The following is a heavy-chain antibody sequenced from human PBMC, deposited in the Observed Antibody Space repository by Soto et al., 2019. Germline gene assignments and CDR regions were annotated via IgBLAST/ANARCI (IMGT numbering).Heavy chain of an antibody. V-gene: IGHV1-8*01. CDR1: GYTFTSYD. CDR2: MNPNSGNT. Sequence: GASVKVSCKAFGYTFTSYDINWVRQVTGQGLEWMGWMNPNSGNTGYAQKFQGRVTMTRNTSISTAYMELSSLRSEDTAVYYCARAVRNRITGTTFEGLEPFYYMDVWGKGTTVTVSS. D-gene: IGHD1-7*01. CDR3: ARAVRNRITGTTFEGLEPFYYMDV. J-gene: IGHJ6*03.